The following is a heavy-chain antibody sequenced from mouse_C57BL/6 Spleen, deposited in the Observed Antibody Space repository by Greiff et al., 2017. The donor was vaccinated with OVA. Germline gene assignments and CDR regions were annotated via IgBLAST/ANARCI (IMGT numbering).Heavy chain of an antibody. J-gene: IGHJ4*01. CDR1: GYTFTDYY. V-gene: IGHV1-26*01. CDR2: INPNNGGT. CDR3: ARREGDGYYYAMDY. Sequence: EVQLQQSGPELVKPGASVKISCKASGYTFTDYYMNWVKQSHGKSLEWIGDINPNNGGTSYNQKFKGKATLTVDKSSSTAYMELRSLTSEDSAVYYCARREGDGYYYAMDYWGQGTSVTVSS. D-gene: IGHD2-3*01.